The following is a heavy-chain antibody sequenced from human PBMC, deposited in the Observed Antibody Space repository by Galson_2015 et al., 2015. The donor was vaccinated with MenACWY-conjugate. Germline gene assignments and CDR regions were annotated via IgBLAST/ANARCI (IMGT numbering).Heavy chain of an antibody. CDR3: AGSTTNYYYGLDV. J-gene: IGHJ6*02. D-gene: IGHD2/OR15-2a*01. CDR1: GFSLSNDW. CDR2: SNNDGSTT. Sequence: SLRLSCAASGFSLSNDWMHWIRQAPGKGLVWVSRSNNDGSTTNYADSVKGRFTISRDNAKNTLYLQMNSLRAEDTAVYYCAGSTTNYYYGLDVWGPGTTVTVSS. V-gene: IGHV3-74*01.